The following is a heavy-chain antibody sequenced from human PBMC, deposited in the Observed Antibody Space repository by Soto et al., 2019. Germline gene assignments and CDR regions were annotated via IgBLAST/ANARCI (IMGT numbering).Heavy chain of an antibody. J-gene: IGHJ4*02. V-gene: IGHV4-59*08. D-gene: IGHD2-21*02. CDR2: MYFGGSF. CDR3: VRRHGLTVDAYY. CDR1: GASVSHGY. Sequence: TSETLSLTCNVSGASVSHGYWSWIRQPPGKGLEWIGFMYFGGSFNYNPSLTSRATISVETSKNQFSMKLTSVTAADTAVYYCVRRHGLTVDAYYWGQGTLVTVSS.